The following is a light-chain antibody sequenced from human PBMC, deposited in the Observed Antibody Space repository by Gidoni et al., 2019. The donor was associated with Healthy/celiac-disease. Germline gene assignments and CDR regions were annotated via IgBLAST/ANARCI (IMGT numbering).Light chain of an antibody. CDR3: CSYAGSYV. CDR2: DVS. V-gene: IGLV2-11*01. J-gene: IGLJ1*01. CDR1: SSDVGGYNY. Sequence: SALTQPPSVSGSPGPSVTISCTGTSSDVGGYNYVSWYQQHPGKAPKLMIYDVSKRPSGVPDRFSGSKSGNTASLTISGLQAEDEADYYCCSYAGSYVFGTGTKVTVL.